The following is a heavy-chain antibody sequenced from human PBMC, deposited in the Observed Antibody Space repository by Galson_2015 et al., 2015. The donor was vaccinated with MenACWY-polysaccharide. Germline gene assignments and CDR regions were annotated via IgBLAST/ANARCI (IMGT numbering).Heavy chain of an antibody. V-gene: IGHV3-23*01. CDR1: GFTFRNFA. CDR3: AKDELRLTNGWFDP. CDR2: ISGRGDNT. J-gene: IGHJ5*02. D-gene: IGHD1-7*01. Sequence: SLRLSCAASGFTFRNFAMSWVRQAPGKGLEWVSGISGRGDNTDYADSVKGRFTISRDNSMNTLYLQMNSLRVEDTAFYYRAKDELRLTNGWFDPWGQGTLVTVSS.